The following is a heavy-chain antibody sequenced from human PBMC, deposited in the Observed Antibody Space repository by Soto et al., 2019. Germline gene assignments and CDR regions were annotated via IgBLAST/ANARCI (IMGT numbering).Heavy chain of an antibody. CDR2: ISSNGGTT. V-gene: IGHV3-64*01. J-gene: IGHJ4*02. D-gene: IGHD1-7*01. Sequence: EVQLAESGGGMVQPGGSLRLSCVASGFTFSSYDMHWVRQAPGKGLEYVSSISSNGGTTYYGNSVKGRFTISRDNSKNQLYLQKGSLRAEDMAVYYCVRRVSGNYDYWGQGTLVTVSS. CDR3: VRRVSGNYDY. CDR1: GFTFSSYD.